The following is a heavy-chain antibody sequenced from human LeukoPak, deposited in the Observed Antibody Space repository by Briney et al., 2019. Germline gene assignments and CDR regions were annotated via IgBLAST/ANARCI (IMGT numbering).Heavy chain of an antibody. CDR3: ATDLKVYDFWSGYYTVALDI. Sequence: ASVKVSCKVSGYTLTELSMHWVRQAPGKGLEWMGGFDPEDGETIYAQKFQGRVTMTEDTSTDTAYMELSSLRSEDTAVYYCATDLKVYDFWSGYYTVALDIWGQGTMVTVSS. D-gene: IGHD3-3*01. CDR1: GYTLTELS. CDR2: FDPEDGET. J-gene: IGHJ3*02. V-gene: IGHV1-24*01.